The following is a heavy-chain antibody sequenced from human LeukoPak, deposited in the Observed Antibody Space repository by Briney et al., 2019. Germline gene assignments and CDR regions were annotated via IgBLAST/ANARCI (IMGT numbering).Heavy chain of an antibody. CDR1: GFTFNNYV. CDR2: FRYGGNHE. J-gene: IGHJ4*02. V-gene: IGHV3-30*02. CDR3: ASRPTGFDWGPFDY. Sequence: HPGGSLRLSCAASGFTFNNYVIHWVRQPPGKGLEWVAFFRYGGNHEYYADSVKGRFTFSRDNSKNTLLLQMNSLRTEDTAVYYCASRPTGFDWGPFDYWGQGTLVTVSS. D-gene: IGHD5-12*01.